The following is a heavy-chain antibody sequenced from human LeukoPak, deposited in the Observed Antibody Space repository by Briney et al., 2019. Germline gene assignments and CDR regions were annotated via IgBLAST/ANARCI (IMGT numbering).Heavy chain of an antibody. CDR2: INHSGST. Sequence: PSETLSLTSAVYGGSFSGYYWSWIRQPPGKGLEWIGEINHSGSTNYNPSLKSRVTISVDTSKNQFSLKLSSVTAADTAVYYCARLVRNFPSFYYYYYMDVWGKGTTVTVSS. D-gene: IGHD1-14*01. CDR1: GGSFSGYY. CDR3: ARLVRNFPSFYYYYYMDV. J-gene: IGHJ6*03. V-gene: IGHV4-34*01.